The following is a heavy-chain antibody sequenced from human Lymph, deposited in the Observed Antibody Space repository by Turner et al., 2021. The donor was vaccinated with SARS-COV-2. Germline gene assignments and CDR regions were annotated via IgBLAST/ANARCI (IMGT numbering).Heavy chain of an antibody. J-gene: IGHJ6*02. V-gene: IGHV1-69*04. D-gene: IGHD2-15*01. Sequence: QVHLVKSGAEVQKPGSSVKDYSKPDGATFNSYAISWVRQATGQGLEWMGRIILILGRANYAQKFQGRVTITADKSTSTAYMELSSLRSEDTAVYYCATVLCTGSSCYYYGMDVWGQGTTVTVSS. CDR2: IILILGRA. CDR3: ATVLCTGSSCYYYGMDV. CDR1: GATFNSYA.